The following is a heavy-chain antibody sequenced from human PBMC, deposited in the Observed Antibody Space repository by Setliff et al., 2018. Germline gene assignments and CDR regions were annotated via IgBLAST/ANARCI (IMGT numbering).Heavy chain of an antibody. CDR2: INPNSGGT. CDR3: ARDRDSSGYPYYFDY. Sequence: GASVKVSCKASGYTFTGYYMHWVRQAPGQGLEWMGWINPNSGGTNCAQKFQGWVTMTRDTSISTAYMELSRLRSDDTAVYYCARDRDSSGYPYYFDYWGQGTLVTVSS. J-gene: IGHJ4*02. D-gene: IGHD3-22*01. CDR1: GYTFTGYY. V-gene: IGHV1-2*04.